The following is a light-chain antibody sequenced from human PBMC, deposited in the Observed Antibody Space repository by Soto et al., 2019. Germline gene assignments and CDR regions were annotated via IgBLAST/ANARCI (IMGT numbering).Light chain of an antibody. Sequence: DIVMTQSPLSLPVTPGEPASISCRSSQSLLHSNGYNYLDWYLQKPGQSPQLLIYLGSNRASGVHDRFSGSGSGTDFTLKISRVEAEDVGVYYCMQALQTPLTFGGGTQVESK. V-gene: IGKV2-28*01. CDR3: MQALQTPLT. J-gene: IGKJ4*01. CDR1: QSLLHSNGYNY. CDR2: LGS.